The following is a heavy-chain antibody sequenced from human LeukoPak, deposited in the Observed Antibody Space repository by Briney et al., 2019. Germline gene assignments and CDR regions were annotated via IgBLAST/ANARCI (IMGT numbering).Heavy chain of an antibody. CDR2: MNPNSGNT. V-gene: IGHV1-8*01. CDR3: ARGSSNDYGDSPVDY. Sequence: ASVKVSCKASGYTFTSYDINWVRQATGQGLEWVGWMNPNSGNTGYAQKFQDRVTMTRNTSISTAYMELSSLRSEDTAVYYCARGSSNDYGDSPVDYWGQGTLVTVSS. J-gene: IGHJ4*02. CDR1: GYTFTSYD. D-gene: IGHD4-17*01.